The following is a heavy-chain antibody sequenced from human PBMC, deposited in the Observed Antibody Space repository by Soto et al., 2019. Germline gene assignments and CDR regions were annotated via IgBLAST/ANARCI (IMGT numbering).Heavy chain of an antibody. CDR2: INPSSGNT. CDR1: GYSFTRHD. CDR3: ATEVIQFSVVIVFYGMGV. V-gene: IGHV1-8*01. D-gene: IGHD2-15*01. J-gene: IGHJ6*02. Sequence: QVQLVQSGAEVKKPGASVKVSCKASGYSFTRHDINWVRQAPGQGLEWMGWINPSSGNTGYAQRFLGRLTMTTVTSTSTTYMGRRGLKSEDTTIYYCATEVIQFSVVIVFYGMGVWSRGNTVTIPS.